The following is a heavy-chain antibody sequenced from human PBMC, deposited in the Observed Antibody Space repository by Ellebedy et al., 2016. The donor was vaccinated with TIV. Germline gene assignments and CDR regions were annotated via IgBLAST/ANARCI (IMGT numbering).Heavy chain of an antibody. V-gene: IGHV3-49*03. D-gene: IGHD5-18*01. J-gene: IGHJ4*02. CDR1: GFTFRDYA. Sequence: PGGSLRLSCAGSGFTFRDYAVSWFRQAPGKGLEWVGFLRASVYGGTAEYAASVKGRFTLSRDDFKSIAYLQMSSPNTEDTAMYYCNIVHSHGYVGDFDYWGQGSLVTVSS. CDR3: NIVHSHGYVGDFDY. CDR2: LRASVYGGTA.